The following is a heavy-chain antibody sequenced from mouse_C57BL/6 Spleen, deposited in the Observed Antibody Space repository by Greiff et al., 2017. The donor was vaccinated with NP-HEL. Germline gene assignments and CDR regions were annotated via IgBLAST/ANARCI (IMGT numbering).Heavy chain of an antibody. CDR1: GYAFSSSW. CDR3: ASFTTVVAGDY. V-gene: IGHV1-82*01. J-gene: IGHJ2*01. Sequence: QVHVKQSGPELVKPGASVKISCKASGYAFSSSWMNWVKQRPGKGLEWIGRIYPGDGDTNYNGKFKGKATLTADKSSSTAYMQLSSLTSEDSAVYFCASFTTVVAGDYWGQGTTLTVSS. D-gene: IGHD1-1*01. CDR2: IYPGDGDT.